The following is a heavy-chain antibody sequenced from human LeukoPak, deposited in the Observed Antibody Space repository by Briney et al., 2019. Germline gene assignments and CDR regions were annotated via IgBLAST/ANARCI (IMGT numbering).Heavy chain of an antibody. CDR3: ARGSTTWDYYYGMDV. Sequence: ASVTVSFTASGYTFTSYYMHWVRQAPGPGLEWMGWINPNSGGTNYAQKFQGRVSITRDTSISTAHMELSRLRSDDTAMYYCARGSTTWDYYYGMDVWGQGTTVTVS. D-gene: IGHD2-2*01. CDR1: GYTFTSYY. V-gene: IGHV1-2*02. J-gene: IGHJ6*02. CDR2: INPNSGGT.